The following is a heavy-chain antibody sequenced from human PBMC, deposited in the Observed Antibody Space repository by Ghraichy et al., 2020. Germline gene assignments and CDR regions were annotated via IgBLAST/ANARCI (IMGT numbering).Heavy chain of an antibody. D-gene: IGHD3-3*01. V-gene: IGHV3-74*01. CDR2: INSDGSST. CDR1: GFTFSSYW. J-gene: IGHJ6*02. CDR3: ARDLLRFLEWWNGMDV. Sequence: GALRLSCAASGFTFSSYWMHWVRQAPGKGLVWVSRINSDGSSTSYADSVKGQFTISRDNAKNTLYLQMNSLRAEDTAVYYCARDLLRFLEWWNGMDVWGQGTTVTVSS.